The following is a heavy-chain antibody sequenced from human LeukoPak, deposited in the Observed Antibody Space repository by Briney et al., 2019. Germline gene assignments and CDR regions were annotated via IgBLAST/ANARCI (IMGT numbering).Heavy chain of an antibody. Sequence: GGSLRLSCAASGFTFSNAWMTWVRQAPGKGLEWVGRIKSKADGETTDYAAPVNGRFTISRDDSKNTLYLQMNSLKTEDTAVYYCTTRSPPNFDYWGQGTLVTVSS. CDR1: GFTFSNAW. J-gene: IGHJ4*02. V-gene: IGHV3-15*01. CDR2: IKSKADGETT. CDR3: TTRSPPNFDY.